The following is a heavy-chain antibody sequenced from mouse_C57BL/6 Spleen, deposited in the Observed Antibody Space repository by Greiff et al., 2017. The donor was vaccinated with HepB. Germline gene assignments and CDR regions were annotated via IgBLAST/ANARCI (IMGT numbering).Heavy chain of an antibody. V-gene: IGHV1-80*01. Sequence: VQLVESGAELVKPGASVKISCKASGYAFSSYWMNWVKQRPGKGLEWIGQIYPGDGDTNYNGKFKGKATLTADKSSSTAYMQLSSLTSADSAVYFCARGTTVVAPDGYFDVWGTGTTVTVSS. CDR2: IYPGDGDT. D-gene: IGHD1-1*01. J-gene: IGHJ1*03. CDR1: GYAFSSYW. CDR3: ARGTTVVAPDGYFDV.